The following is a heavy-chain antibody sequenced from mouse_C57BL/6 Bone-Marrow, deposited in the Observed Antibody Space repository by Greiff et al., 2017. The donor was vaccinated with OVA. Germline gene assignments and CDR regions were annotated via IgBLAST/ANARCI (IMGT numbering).Heavy chain of an antibody. V-gene: IGHV1-82*01. Sequence: VKVVESGPELVKPGASVKISCKASGYAFSSSWMNWVKQRPGKGLEWIGRIYPGDGDTNYNGKFKGKATLTADKSSSTAYMQLSSLTSEDSAVYFCARFSDYWGQGTSVTVSS. CDR1: GYAFSSSW. CDR2: IYPGDGDT. CDR3: ARFSDY. J-gene: IGHJ4*01.